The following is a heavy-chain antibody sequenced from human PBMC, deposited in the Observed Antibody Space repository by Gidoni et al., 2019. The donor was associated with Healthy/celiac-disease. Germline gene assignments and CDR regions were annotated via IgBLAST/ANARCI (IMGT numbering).Heavy chain of an antibody. V-gene: IGHV3-33*01. Sequence: QVQLVESGGGVVQPGRSLRLSCAASGCTFSTYGMTWVRQAPGKGLEWVAVIWYDGSNKYYADSVKGRFTISRDNSKNTLYLQMNSLRAEDTAVYYCARDARGGSGRSGSYYNWFDPWGQGTLVTVSS. CDR2: IWYDGSNK. CDR3: ARDARGGSGRSGSYYNWFDP. D-gene: IGHD3-10*01. CDR1: GCTFSTYG. J-gene: IGHJ5*02.